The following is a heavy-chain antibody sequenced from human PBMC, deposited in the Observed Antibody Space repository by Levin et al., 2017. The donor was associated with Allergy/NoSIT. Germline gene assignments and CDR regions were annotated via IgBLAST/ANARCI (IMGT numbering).Heavy chain of an antibody. Sequence: GGSLRLSCAASGFTFSSHGMHWVRQAPGKGLEWVAVIWYDGSNKYYADSVKGRFTISRDNSKNTLYLQMNSLRAEDTAVYYCARRGYSSSPNYYYYGVDVWGQGTTVTVSS. CDR3: ARRGYSSSPNYYYYGVDV. CDR1: GFTFSSHG. J-gene: IGHJ6*02. V-gene: IGHV3-33*01. CDR2: IWYDGSNK. D-gene: IGHD6-6*01.